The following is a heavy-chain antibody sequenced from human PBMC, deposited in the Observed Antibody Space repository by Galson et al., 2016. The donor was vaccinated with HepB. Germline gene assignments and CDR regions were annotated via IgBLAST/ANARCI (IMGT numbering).Heavy chain of an antibody. CDR2: ISAYNGNT. CDR3: ARTATGGYWI. J-gene: IGHJ3*02. D-gene: IGHD4-11*01. CDR1: GYTFTSYG. V-gene: IGHV1-18*01. Sequence: SVKVSCKASGYTFTSYGISWVRQIPGQGLEWMAWISAYNGNTKYAQKYEGRVTLTTDTPTTTAYMEMRSLRSDDTAVYSCARTATGGYWIWGQGTMVTVSS.